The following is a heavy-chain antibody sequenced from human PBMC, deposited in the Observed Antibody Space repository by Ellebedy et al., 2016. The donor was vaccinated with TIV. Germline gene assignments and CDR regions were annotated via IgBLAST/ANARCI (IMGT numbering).Heavy chain of an antibody. J-gene: IGHJ6*02. CDR1: GYSFTSYW. CDR2: IYPGDSDT. D-gene: IGHD5-18*01. Sequence: GESLKISXKGSGYSFTSYWIGWVRQMPGKGLEWMGIIYPGDSDTRYSPSFQGQVTLSADKSISTAYLQWSSLKASDTAMYYCARLPSVRGIQHHYYYGMDVWGQGTTVTVSS. V-gene: IGHV5-51*01. CDR3: ARLPSVRGIQHHYYYGMDV.